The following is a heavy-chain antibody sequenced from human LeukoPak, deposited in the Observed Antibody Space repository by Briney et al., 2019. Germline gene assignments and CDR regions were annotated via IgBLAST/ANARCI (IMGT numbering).Heavy chain of an antibody. J-gene: IGHJ4*02. CDR1: GYTFTGYY. D-gene: IGHD1-26*01. Sequence: GASVKVSCKASGYTFTGYYMHWVRQAPGQGLEWMGWINPNSGGTNYAQKFQGRVTMTRDTSTSTVYMELSSLRSEDTAVYYCARVSEGAPDYWGQGTLVTVSS. CDR2: INPNSGGT. CDR3: ARVSEGAPDY. V-gene: IGHV1-2*02.